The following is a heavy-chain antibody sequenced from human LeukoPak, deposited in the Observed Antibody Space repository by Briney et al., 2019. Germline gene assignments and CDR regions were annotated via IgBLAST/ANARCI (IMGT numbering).Heavy chain of an antibody. CDR1: GYSFASYW. V-gene: IGHV5-51*01. Sequence: GESLKISCKGSGYSFASYWIGWVRQMPGKGLEWMEIIYPGDSDTRYSPSFQGQVTISADKSISTAYLQWSSLKASDTAMYYCAIQTYYYDSSGYFDAFDIWGQGTMVTVSS. J-gene: IGHJ3*02. D-gene: IGHD3-22*01. CDR3: AIQTYYYDSSGYFDAFDI. CDR2: IYPGDSDT.